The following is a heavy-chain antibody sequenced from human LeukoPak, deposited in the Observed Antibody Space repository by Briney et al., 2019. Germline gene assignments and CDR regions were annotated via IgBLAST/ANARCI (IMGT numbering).Heavy chain of an antibody. D-gene: IGHD2-2*01. J-gene: IGHJ4*02. V-gene: IGHV4-34*01. Sequence: KPSETLSLTCAVYGGSFSGYYWSWIRQPPGKGLEWIGEINHSGSTNYNPSLKSRVTISVDTSKNQFSLKLSSVTAADTAVYYCAIGDSPADYWGQGTLVTVSS. CDR1: GGSFSGYY. CDR2: INHSGST. CDR3: AIGDSPADY.